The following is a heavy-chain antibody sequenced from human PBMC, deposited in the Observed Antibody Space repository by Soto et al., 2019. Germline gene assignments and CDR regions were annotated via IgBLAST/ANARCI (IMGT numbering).Heavy chain of an antibody. CDR2: ISHDSDYT. CDR1: GFTFSDYY. V-gene: IGHV3-11*06. J-gene: IGHJ3*02. Sequence: QVQLVESGGGLVKPGGSLRLSCAASGFTFSDYYMSWIRQAPGQGLEWVSYISHDSDYTSYADSVRGRFSISRDNAQKSLYLQINSPRAEDTALYYCARPNTPYSGGNSGAFDIWGQGTMVTVSS. D-gene: IGHD2-21*02. CDR3: ARPNTPYSGGNSGAFDI.